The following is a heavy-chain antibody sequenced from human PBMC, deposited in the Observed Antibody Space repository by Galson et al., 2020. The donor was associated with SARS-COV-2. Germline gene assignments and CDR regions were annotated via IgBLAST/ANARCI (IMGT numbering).Heavy chain of an antibody. CDR2: IWFDGSNE. CDR1: GFTFSDYG. CDR3: AKEKVRHVNTARWDLSFDK. Sequence: QLGESLKISCVPSGFTFSDYGMHWVRQAPDKGLEWVATIWFDGSNENYADSVKGRFIISRDNTKNTLYLQMKSLRAEETARYYCAKEKVRHVNTARWDLSFDKWGQGTQVTVSS. D-gene: IGHD1-26*01. J-gene: IGHJ4*02. V-gene: IGHV3-33*06.